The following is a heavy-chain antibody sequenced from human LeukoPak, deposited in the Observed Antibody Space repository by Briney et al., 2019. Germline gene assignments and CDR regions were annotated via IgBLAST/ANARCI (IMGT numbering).Heavy chain of an antibody. Sequence: GGSLRLSCAVFGFTVSGNYVSWVRQAPRKGLEWVSAIYTDGNTHYAGSVKGRFTISRDSFKNTLYLQMNSLRAEDTAVYYCARDRPYGGVGDFDYWGQGTLVTVSS. D-gene: IGHD3-16*01. J-gene: IGHJ4*02. CDR3: ARDRPYGGVGDFDY. CDR1: GFTVSGNY. V-gene: IGHV3-66*01. CDR2: IYTDGNT.